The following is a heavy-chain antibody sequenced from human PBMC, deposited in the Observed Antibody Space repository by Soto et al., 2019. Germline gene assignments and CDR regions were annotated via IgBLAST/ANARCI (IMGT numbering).Heavy chain of an antibody. CDR1: GGSIRSSTW. Sequence: QVPLQESGPGLVKPSGTLSLTCAVSGGSIRSSTWWSWVRQPPGKGLEWIGEIYHGASANYNPSLKNRVTISVDKSQNQFSLKMTYVTAADTAVYYCARGTGSGSYDYWGQGTLVTVSS. V-gene: IGHV4-4*02. D-gene: IGHD3-10*01. CDR2: IYHGASA. CDR3: ARGTGSGSYDY. J-gene: IGHJ4*02.